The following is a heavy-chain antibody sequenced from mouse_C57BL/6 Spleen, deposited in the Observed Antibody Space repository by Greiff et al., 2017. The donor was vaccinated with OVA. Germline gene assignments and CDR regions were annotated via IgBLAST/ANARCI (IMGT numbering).Heavy chain of an antibody. J-gene: IGHJ2*01. V-gene: IGHV1-69*01. CDR2: IDPSDSYT. CDR3: ARGTHDY. Sequence: QVQLQQSGAELVMPGASVKLSCKASGYTFTSYWMHWVKQRPGQGLEWIGEIDPSDSYTNYNQKFKGKSTLTVDTSSSTAYMQLSSLTSEDSAVYYCARGTHDYWGQGTTLTVSS. CDR1: GYTFTSYW.